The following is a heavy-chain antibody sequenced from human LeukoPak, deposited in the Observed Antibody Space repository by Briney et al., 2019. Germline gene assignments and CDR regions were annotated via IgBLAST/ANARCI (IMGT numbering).Heavy chain of an antibody. J-gene: IGHJ5*02. CDR3: ARVPLITFGFDP. CDR2: IYYSGST. Sequence: SETLSLTCTVSGDSISSYYWSWIRQPPGKGLEWIGYIYYSGSTNYNPSLKSRVTMSVDTSKNQFSLKLSSVTAADTAVYYCARVPLITFGFDPWGQGTLVTVSS. D-gene: IGHD1-20*01. V-gene: IGHV4-59*12. CDR1: GDSISSYY.